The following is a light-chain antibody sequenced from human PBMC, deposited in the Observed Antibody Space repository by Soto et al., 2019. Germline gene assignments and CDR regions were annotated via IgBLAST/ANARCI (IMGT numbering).Light chain of an antibody. CDR2: RNN. J-gene: IGLJ7*01. V-gene: IGLV1-47*01. CDR3: VVWDDSLRGWV. CDR1: SSNVGVNF. Sequence: QSALTQPPSASGTPGQRVTISCSGSSSNVGVNFVYWHQQIPGTAPKLLIYRNNQRPSGVPDRFSGSKSGTSASLAISGLRTEDEADYHCVVWDDSLRGWVFGGGTQLTVL.